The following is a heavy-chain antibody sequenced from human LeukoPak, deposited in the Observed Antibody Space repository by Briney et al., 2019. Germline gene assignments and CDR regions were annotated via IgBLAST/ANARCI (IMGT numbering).Heavy chain of an antibody. D-gene: IGHD3-3*01. V-gene: IGHV3-23*01. CDR2: ISGSGGST. CDR1: GFTFSSYA. J-gene: IGHJ4*02. Sequence: GGSLRLSCAASGFTFSSYAMSWVRQAPGKGLEWVSAISGSGGSTYYADSVKGRFTISRDNSKNTLYLQMNSLRAEDTAVYYCARDLLYYDFWSGTFDYWGQGTLVTVSS. CDR3: ARDLLYYDFWSGTFDY.